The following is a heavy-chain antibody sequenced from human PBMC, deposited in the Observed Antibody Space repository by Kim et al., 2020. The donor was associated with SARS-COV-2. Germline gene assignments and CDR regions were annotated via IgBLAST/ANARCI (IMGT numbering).Heavy chain of an antibody. J-gene: IGHJ4*02. D-gene: IGHD2-15*01. CDR3: ARDVPYCSGGSCKVIDY. CDR2: MSYVGSNK. V-gene: IGHV3-33*05. Sequence: GGSLRLSCAASGFTFSSYGMHWVRQAPGKGLEWVAVMSYVGSNKYYADSVKGRFTISRDNSKNTRYLQMNSLRAEDTAVYYCARDVPYCSGGSCKVIDYWGQGTLVTVSS. CDR1: GFTFSSYG.